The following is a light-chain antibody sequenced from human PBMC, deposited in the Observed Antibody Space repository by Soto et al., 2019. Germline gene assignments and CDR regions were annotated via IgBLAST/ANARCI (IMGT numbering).Light chain of an antibody. Sequence: QSALTQPASVSGSPGQSITISCTGSSSDVGGYDYVSWYQQHPGKAPKLMIYEFSNRPSGVSNRFSGSKSGNTASLTISGPQAEDEADYYCCSYTGSLTLLFGGGTKVTVL. V-gene: IGLV2-14*01. CDR2: EFS. CDR3: CSYTGSLTLL. CDR1: SSDVGGYDY. J-gene: IGLJ2*01.